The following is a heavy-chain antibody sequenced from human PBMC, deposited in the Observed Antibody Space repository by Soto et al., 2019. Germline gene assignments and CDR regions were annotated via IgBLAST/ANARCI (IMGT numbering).Heavy chain of an antibody. CDR3: ARVTTSSGAYYYYDMDV. CDR2: ISGSGDRT. CDR1: GFTFSTYA. D-gene: IGHD1-26*01. V-gene: IGHV3-23*01. Sequence: EVQLLESGGGLVQPGGSLRLSCAASGFTFSTYAMNWVRQAPGKGLEWVSGISGSGDRTYYADSVKGRLTISRDNAKNSLYLQINSLRAEDTAVYYCARVTTSSGAYYYYDMDVWGQGTTVTVSS. J-gene: IGHJ6*02.